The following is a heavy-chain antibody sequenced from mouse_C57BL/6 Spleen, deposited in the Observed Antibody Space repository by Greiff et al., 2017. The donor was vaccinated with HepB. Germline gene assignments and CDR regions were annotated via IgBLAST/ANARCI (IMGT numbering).Heavy chain of an antibody. CDR3: ARAGGNYLFAY. CDR1: GYAFSSSW. Sequence: VQLQQSGPELVKPGASVKISCKASGYAFSSSWMNWVKQRPGKGLEWIGRIYPGDGDTNYNGKFKGKATLTADKSSSTAYMQLSSLTSEDSAVYFCARAGGNYLFAYWGQGTLVTVSA. D-gene: IGHD2-1*01. V-gene: IGHV1-82*01. CDR2: IYPGDGDT. J-gene: IGHJ3*01.